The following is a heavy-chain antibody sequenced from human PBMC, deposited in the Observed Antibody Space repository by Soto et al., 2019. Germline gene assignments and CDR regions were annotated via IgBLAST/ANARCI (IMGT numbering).Heavy chain of an antibody. CDR3: ASNAIYCSGGSCYFYLGY. J-gene: IGHJ4*02. CDR1: GGSISSSNW. V-gene: IGHV4-4*02. CDR2: IYHSGST. Sequence: SETLSLTCAVSGGSISSSNWWSWVRQPPGKGLEWIGEIYHSGSTNYNPSLKSRVTISVDKSKNQFSLKLSSVTAADTAVYYCASNAIYCSGGSCYFYLGYWGQGTLVTVSS. D-gene: IGHD2-15*01.